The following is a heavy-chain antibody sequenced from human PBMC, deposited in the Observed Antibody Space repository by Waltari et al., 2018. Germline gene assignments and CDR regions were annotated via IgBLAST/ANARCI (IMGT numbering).Heavy chain of an antibody. CDR3: ARLEDCTGPGGNCYSGDVFALDV. J-gene: IGHJ6*02. CDR1: GGPLRGYY. D-gene: IGHD2-8*02. CDR2: SNQAPNR. Sequence: QVHLQQWGAGALQPLDTLSLTCAVFGGPLRGYYWGWHRQPPGKGLGWIVESNQAPNRNYTPTLKSRVTMSVDTSKNQFSLKLSSVTAADTGIYYCARLEDCTGPGGNCYSGDVFALDVWGQGTMVTVSS. V-gene: IGHV4-34*01.